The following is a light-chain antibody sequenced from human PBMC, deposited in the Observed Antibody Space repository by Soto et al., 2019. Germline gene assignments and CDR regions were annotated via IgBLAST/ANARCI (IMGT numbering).Light chain of an antibody. CDR3: QHYYNLPHT. V-gene: IGKV4-1*01. Sequence: DIVMTQSPDSLAVSLGEMATINCKSSQRLFYSATNKNYLSWYQQRPGQPPKLLIYWASTRESGVPDRFSGSGSGTDFTLTLNSLQAEDVALYYCQHYYNLPHTFGGGTKVEIK. CDR2: WAS. CDR1: QRLFYSATNKNY. J-gene: IGKJ4*01.